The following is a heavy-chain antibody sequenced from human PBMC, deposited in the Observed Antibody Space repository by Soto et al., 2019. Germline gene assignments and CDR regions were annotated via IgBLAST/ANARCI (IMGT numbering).Heavy chain of an antibody. D-gene: IGHD3-10*01. CDR3: ARDRPYYYGSGSYLDAFDI. CDR1: GYTFTSYG. Sequence: ASVKVSCKASGYTFTSYGISWVRQAPGQGLEWMGWISAYNGNTNYAQKLQGRVTMTTDTSTSTAYMELRSLRSDDTAVYYCARDRPYYYGSGSYLDAFDIWGQGTMVTVSS. V-gene: IGHV1-18*01. J-gene: IGHJ3*02. CDR2: ISAYNGNT.